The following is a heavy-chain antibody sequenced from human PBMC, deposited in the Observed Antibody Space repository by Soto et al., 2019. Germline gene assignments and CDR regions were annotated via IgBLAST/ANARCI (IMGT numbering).Heavy chain of an antibody. Sequence: PSETLSLTCAVSGGSITSGNSYSWAWIRQPPGRGLEWIGSISQTGATSYNPSLKSRVSVSLDKSKNQFSLRLSSVTAADMAVYYCARAFSPYFGTWFDPWGQGTLVTVSS. CDR1: GGSITSGNSYS. D-gene: IGHD3-10*01. V-gene: IGHV4-30-2*01. CDR3: ARAFSPYFGTWFDP. J-gene: IGHJ5*02. CDR2: ISQTGAT.